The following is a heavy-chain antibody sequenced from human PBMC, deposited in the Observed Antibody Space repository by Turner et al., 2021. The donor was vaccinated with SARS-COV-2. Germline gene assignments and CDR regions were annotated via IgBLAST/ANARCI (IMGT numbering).Heavy chain of an antibody. J-gene: IGHJ3*02. CDR3: AGYPPGFGDSAGPFYI. CDR1: GGTFSSYT. V-gene: IGHV1-69*02. CDR2: IIPILGIA. Sequence: QLKLVHSGAEVRKPGSQVKVCCKAYGGTFSSYTISWVIQPPGQGLECMGRIIPILGIANYAQKFQGRVTITADKSTSTAYLELSSLRSEDTAVYYGAGYPPGFGDSAGPFYIWGQGTMVTGSS. D-gene: IGHD3-10*01.